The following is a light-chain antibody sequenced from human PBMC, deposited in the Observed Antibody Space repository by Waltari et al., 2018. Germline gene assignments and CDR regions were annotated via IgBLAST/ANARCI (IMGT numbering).Light chain of an antibody. CDR3: QVWDFSVDHV. CDR2: VES. CDR1: NIGSKS. J-gene: IGLJ2*01. V-gene: IGLV3-21*02. Sequence: YVLTQPPSVSVAPGQTARISCGGNNIGSKSVHGYQHTPGPAPGLVVSVESHRPPGIPERFSGSKSGNTATLTITRVEAGDEADYYCQVWDFSVDHVFGGGTKLTVL.